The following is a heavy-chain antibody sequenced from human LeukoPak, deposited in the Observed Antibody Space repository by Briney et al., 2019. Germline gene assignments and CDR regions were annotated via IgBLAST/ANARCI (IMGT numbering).Heavy chain of an antibody. CDR3: ARGRVRGDGGADYYYYMDV. V-gene: IGHV3-7*01. D-gene: IGHD3-10*01. Sequence: GGSLRLSCSASGFTFSNYWMSWVRQAPGKGLEWVANIKQDESEKYYVDSVKGRFTISRDNAKSSLYLQMNSLRAEDTAVYYCARGRVRGDGGADYYYYMDVWGKGTTVTVSS. CDR2: IKQDESEK. CDR1: GFTFSNYW. J-gene: IGHJ6*03.